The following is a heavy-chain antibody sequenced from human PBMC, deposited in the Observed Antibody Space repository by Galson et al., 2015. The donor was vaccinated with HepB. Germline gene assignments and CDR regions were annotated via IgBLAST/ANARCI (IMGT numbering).Heavy chain of an antibody. CDR3: AREEKTLTTDDY. Sequence: SVKVSCKASGYTFTDYYMHWVRQAPGQGLEWMGRFNPNTGGTKYAQKFQDRVTMTWDTSITTAYMDLSRLRSDDTAVYYCAREEKTLTTDDYWGQGTLVIVSS. CDR1: GYTFTDYY. D-gene: IGHD4-11*01. J-gene: IGHJ4*02. CDR2: FNPNTGGT. V-gene: IGHV1-2*06.